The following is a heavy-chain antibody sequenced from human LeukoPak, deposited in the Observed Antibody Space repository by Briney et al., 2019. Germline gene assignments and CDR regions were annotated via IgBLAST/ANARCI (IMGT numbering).Heavy chain of an antibody. CDR3: ATIRSSGYGPGY. V-gene: IGHV1-18*01. CDR2: ISAYNGNT. J-gene: IGHJ4*02. CDR1: GYTFTSYG. Sequence: ASVKVSCKASGYTFTSYGISWVRQAPGQGLEWMGWISAYNGNTNYAQKFQGRVTMTEDTSTDTAYMELSSLRSEDTAVYYCATIRSSGYGPGYWGQGTLVTVSS. D-gene: IGHD3-22*01.